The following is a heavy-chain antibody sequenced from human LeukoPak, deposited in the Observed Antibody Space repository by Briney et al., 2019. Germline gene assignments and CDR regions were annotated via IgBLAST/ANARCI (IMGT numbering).Heavy chain of an antibody. CDR3: ARDLPIVVVVAANRFDY. Sequence: ASVKVSCKASGYTFTDYYMHWVRQAPGQGLEWMGWINPNSGGTNYAQKFQGRVTMTRDTSISTAYMELSRLRSDDTAVYYCARDLPIVVVVAANRFDYWGQGTLVTVSS. J-gene: IGHJ4*02. V-gene: IGHV1-2*02. D-gene: IGHD2-15*01. CDR1: GYTFTDYY. CDR2: INPNSGGT.